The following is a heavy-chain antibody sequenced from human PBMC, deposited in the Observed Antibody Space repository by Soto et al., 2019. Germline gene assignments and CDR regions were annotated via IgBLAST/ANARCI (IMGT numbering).Heavy chain of an antibody. J-gene: IGHJ6*02. D-gene: IGHD3-10*01. CDR2: ISSSGSFT. CDR3: ARARLTYYYYGLDV. Sequence: QVQLVESGGGLVRPGGPLRLSCAASGFTFSDHYMSWIRQAPGKGLEWISYISSSGSFTNYADSVKGRFTISRDNGKKSLYLQMNNPTPEDTALYYCARARLTYYYYGLDVWGQGTTVTVS. V-gene: IGHV3-11*06. CDR1: GFTFSDHY.